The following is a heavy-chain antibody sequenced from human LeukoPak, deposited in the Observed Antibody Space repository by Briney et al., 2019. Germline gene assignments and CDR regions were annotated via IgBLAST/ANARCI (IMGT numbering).Heavy chain of an antibody. Sequence: TSETLSLTCTVSGGSISSDNYQWSWIRQPPGKGLEWIGYINYSESTYYNPSLKSRVTISVDTSKNQFSLKLSSVTAADTAMYYCARYGSGSTWFDPWGQGTLVTVSS. CDR3: ARYGSGSTWFDP. D-gene: IGHD3-10*01. J-gene: IGHJ5*02. V-gene: IGHV4-30-4*01. CDR1: GGSISSDNYQ. CDR2: INYSEST.